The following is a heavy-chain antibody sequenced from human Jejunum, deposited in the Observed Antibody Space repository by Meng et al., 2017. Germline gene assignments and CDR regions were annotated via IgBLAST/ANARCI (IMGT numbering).Heavy chain of an antibody. V-gene: IGHV3-48*03. CDR3: ARSRIAAAGTRADKGAFDL. Sequence: LTGAASGFTFSSYEMNWVRQAPGKGLDWISYISSSGYTIYYADSVKGRFTISRDNAKNSLYLQMNSLRAEDTAVYYCARSRIAAAGTRADKGAFDLWGQGTMVTVSS. CDR2: ISSSGYTI. D-gene: IGHD6-13*01. J-gene: IGHJ3*01. CDR1: GFTFSSYE.